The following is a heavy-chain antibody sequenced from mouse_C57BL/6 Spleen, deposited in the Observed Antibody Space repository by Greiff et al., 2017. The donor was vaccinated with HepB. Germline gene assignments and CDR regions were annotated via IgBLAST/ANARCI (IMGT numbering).Heavy chain of an antibody. Sequence: VQLQQPGAELVRPGSSVKLSCKASGYTFTSYWMHWVKQRPIQGLEWIGNIDPSDSETHYNQKFKDKATLTVDKSSSTAYMQLSSLTSEDSAVYYCARWGDGYYGYAMDYWGQGTSVTVSS. D-gene: IGHD2-3*01. CDR2: IDPSDSET. CDR3: ARWGDGYYGYAMDY. V-gene: IGHV1-52*01. J-gene: IGHJ4*01. CDR1: GYTFTSYW.